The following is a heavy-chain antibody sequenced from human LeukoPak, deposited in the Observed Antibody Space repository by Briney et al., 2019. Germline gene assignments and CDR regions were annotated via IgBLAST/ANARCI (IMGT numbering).Heavy chain of an antibody. CDR1: GFTFSSYA. CDR3: AKDQGSGYYYFDY. V-gene: IGHV3-23*01. J-gene: IGHJ4*02. Sequence: GGSLRLSCAASGFTFSSYAMSWVRQAPGKGLERVSAISGSGGSTYYADSVKGRFTISRDNSKNTLYLQMNSLRAEDTAVYYCAKDQGSGYYYFDYWGQGTLVTVSS. CDR2: ISGSGGST. D-gene: IGHD3-22*01.